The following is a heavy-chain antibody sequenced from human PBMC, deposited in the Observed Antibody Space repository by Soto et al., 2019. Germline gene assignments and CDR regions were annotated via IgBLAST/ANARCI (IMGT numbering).Heavy chain of an antibody. CDR1: GYTFTSYA. CDR3: ASPYYDILTGYYRGNYYGMDV. D-gene: IGHD3-9*01. V-gene: IGHV1-3*04. CDR2: INTDNGNT. J-gene: IGHJ6*02. Sequence: ASVKVSCKASGYTFTSYAMHWVRQAPGQRLEWMGWINTDNGNTKYSQKLQGRVTMTTDTSTSTAYMELRSLRSDDTAVYYCASPYYDILTGYYRGNYYGMDVWGQGTTVTVS.